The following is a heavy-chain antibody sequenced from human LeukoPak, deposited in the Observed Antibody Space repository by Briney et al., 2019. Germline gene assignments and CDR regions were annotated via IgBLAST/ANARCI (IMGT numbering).Heavy chain of an antibody. CDR2: IKQDGSEK. CDR1: GFTFSSYW. D-gene: IGHD2-2*02. J-gene: IGHJ4*02. Sequence: PGGSLRLSCAASGFTFSSYWMSRVRQAPGKGLEWVANIKQDGSEKYYVDSVKGRFTISRDNAKNSLYLQMNSLRAEDTAVYYCANQLGYCSSTSCYKVYWGQGTLVTVSS. CDR3: ANQLGYCSSTSCYKVY. V-gene: IGHV3-7*01.